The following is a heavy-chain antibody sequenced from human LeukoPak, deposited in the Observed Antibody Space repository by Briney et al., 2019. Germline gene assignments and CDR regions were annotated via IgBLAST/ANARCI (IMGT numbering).Heavy chain of an antibody. V-gene: IGHV4-34*01. CDR1: GGSFSGYY. D-gene: IGHD1-1*01. J-gene: IGHJ6*02. CDR2: INHSGST. Sequence: ASETLSLTCAVYGGSFSGYYRSWIRQPPGKGLEWIGEINHSGSTNYNPSLKSRVTISVDTSKNQFSLKLSSVTAADTAVYYCARGWKRTYYGMDVWGQGTTVTVSS. CDR3: ARGWKRTYYGMDV.